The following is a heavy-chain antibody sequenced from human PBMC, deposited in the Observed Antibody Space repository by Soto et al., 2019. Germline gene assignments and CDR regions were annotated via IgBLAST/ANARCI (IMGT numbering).Heavy chain of an antibody. Sequence: SETLSLTCAVYGGSFSGYYWSWIRQPPGKGLEWIGEINHSGSTNYNPSLKSRVTISVDTSKNQFSLKLSSVTAADTAVYYCARGNDYGDYYFDYWGQGTLVTVSS. V-gene: IGHV4-34*01. CDR2: INHSGST. CDR1: GGSFSGYY. CDR3: ARGNDYGDYYFDY. D-gene: IGHD4-17*01. J-gene: IGHJ4*02.